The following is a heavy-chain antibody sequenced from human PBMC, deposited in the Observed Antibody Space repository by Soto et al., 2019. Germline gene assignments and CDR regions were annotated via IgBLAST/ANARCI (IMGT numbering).Heavy chain of an antibody. CDR1: GFTFSSYA. J-gene: IGHJ4*02. Sequence: GGSLRLSCAASGFTFSSYAMHWVRQAPGKGLEWVAVISYDGSNKYYADSVKGRFTISRDNSKNTLYLQMNSLRAEDTAVYYCARERSGGTYFDYWGQGTLVTVSS. CDR3: ARERSGGTYFDY. D-gene: IGHD2-15*01. V-gene: IGHV3-30-3*01. CDR2: ISYDGSNK.